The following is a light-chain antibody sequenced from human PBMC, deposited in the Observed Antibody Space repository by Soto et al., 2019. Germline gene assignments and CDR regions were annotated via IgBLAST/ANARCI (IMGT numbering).Light chain of an antibody. CDR3: QQVYSTPYT. CDR2: TAS. CDR1: RSIRSY. J-gene: IGKJ2*01. V-gene: IGKV1-39*01. Sequence: DIQVTQSPSSLSASVGDRVTITCRASRSIRSYLNWYQMKPQKAPKLLIFTASNLQSGIPSRFSGSGSGTDFTLTISSLQPEDFATYFCQQVYSTPYTFGQGTKLEIK.